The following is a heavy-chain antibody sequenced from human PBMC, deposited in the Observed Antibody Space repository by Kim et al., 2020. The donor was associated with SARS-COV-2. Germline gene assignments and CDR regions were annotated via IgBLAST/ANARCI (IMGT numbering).Heavy chain of an antibody. CDR1: GYTFTSYY. CDR3: AGDEEGYCSSTSCPRRH. V-gene: IGHV1-46*01. D-gene: IGHD2-2*01. J-gene: IGHJ4*02. CDR2: INPSGGST. Sequence: ASVKVSCKASGYTFTSYYMHWVRQAPGQGLEWMGIINPSGGSTSYAQKFQGRVTMTRDTSTSTVYMELSSLGSEDTAVYYCAGDEEGYCSSTSCPRRHWGQGTLVTVSA.